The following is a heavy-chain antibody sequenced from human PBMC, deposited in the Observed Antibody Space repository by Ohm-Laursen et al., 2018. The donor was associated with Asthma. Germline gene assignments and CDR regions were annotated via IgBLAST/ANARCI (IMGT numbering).Heavy chain of an antibody. V-gene: IGHV4-31*03. CDR1: GGSISSGGYY. J-gene: IGHJ4*02. CDR3: AREDFDWPPGYCDY. CDR2: IYYSGST. Sequence: SQTLSLTCTVSGGSISSGGYYWSWIRQHPGKGLEWIGYIYYSGSTYYNPSLKSRVTISGDTSKNQFSLKLASVTAADTAVYYCAREDFDWPPGYCDYWGQGTLVTVSS. D-gene: IGHD3-9*01.